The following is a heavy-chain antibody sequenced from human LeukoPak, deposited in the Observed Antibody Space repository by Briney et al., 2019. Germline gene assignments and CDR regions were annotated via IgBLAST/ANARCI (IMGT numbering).Heavy chain of an antibody. CDR3: ARHMALMATSYFDY. CDR2: IYPGDSDT. V-gene: IGHV5-51*07. D-gene: IGHD5-24*01. Sequence: GESLKISCKGSGYSFTSYWIGWVHQLPGKGLEWMGIIYPGDSDTRYSPSFQGQVTISADKSISTAYLQWSSLKASDTAMYYCARHMALMATSYFDYWGQGTLVTVSS. CDR1: GYSFTSYW. J-gene: IGHJ4*02.